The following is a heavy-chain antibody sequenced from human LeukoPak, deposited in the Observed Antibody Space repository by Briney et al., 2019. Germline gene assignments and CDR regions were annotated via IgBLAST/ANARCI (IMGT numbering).Heavy chain of an antibody. CDR1: GFTFSSYS. CDR2: ISSSSSYI. J-gene: IGHJ5*02. D-gene: IGHD2-2*02. CDR3: ARGPDGYCSSTSCYTVGSP. Sequence: GGSLRLSCAASGFTFSSYSMNWVRQAPGKGLEWVSSISSSSSYIYYADSVKGRFTISRDNAKNSLYLQMNSLRAEDTAVYCCARGPDGYCSSTSCYTVGSPWGQGTLVTVSS. V-gene: IGHV3-21*01.